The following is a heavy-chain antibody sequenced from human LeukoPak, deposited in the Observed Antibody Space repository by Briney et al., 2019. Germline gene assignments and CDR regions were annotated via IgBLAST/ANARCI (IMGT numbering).Heavy chain of an antibody. Sequence: KPSETLSRTCTLSGGSITNTKYYWSWIRQPPGKGLEWIGYIYYSGSTNYNPSLRSRVTISVDTSKNQLSLKLSSVTAADTAVYYCARVGSSGDYYYYMDVWGKGTTVTVSS. CDR3: ARVGSSGDYYYYMDV. CDR2: IYYSGST. V-gene: IGHV4-61*01. J-gene: IGHJ6*03. CDR1: GGSITNTKYY. D-gene: IGHD6-6*01.